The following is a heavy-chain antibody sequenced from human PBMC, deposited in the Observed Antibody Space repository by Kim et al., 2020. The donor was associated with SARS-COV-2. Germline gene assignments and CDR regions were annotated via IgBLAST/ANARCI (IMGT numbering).Heavy chain of an antibody. Sequence: SETLSLTCTVSGGSISSYYWSWIRQPPGKGLEWIGYIYYSGSTNYNPSLKSRVTISVDTSKNQFSLKQSSVTAADTAVYYCARGSRDILTGPYGMDVWGQGTTVTVSS. D-gene: IGHD3-9*01. CDR1: GGSISSYY. J-gene: IGHJ6*02. CDR2: IYYSGST. V-gene: IGHV4-59*13. CDR3: ARGSRDILTGPYGMDV.